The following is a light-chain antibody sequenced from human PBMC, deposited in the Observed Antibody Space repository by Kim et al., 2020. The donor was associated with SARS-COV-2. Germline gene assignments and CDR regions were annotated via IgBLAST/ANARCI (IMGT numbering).Light chain of an antibody. V-gene: IGLV4-69*01. Sequence: QLVLTQSPSASASLGASVKLTCTLSSGHSRNAIAWHQQQPERGPRYLMKLNSDGSHTKGDGIPDRFSGSSSGAERYLTISSLQSEDEADYYCQTWDNGIHVFGGGTQLTVL. CDR2: LNSDGSH. CDR3: QTWDNGIHV. CDR1: SGHSRNA. J-gene: IGLJ3*02.